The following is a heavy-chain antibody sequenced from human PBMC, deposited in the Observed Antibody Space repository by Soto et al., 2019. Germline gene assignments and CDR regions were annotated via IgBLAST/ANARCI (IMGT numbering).Heavy chain of an antibody. J-gene: IGHJ6*02. Sequence: EVQLLESGGGLVQPGGSLRLSCAASGFTFSSYAMSWVRQAPGKGLEWVSAISGSGGSTYYADSVKGRFTISRDNSKNTLYLQMTSLGAEDTAVYYCAKDDQPTYYDFWSGRSALMYGMDVWGQGTTVTVSS. CDR2: ISGSGGST. CDR1: GFTFSSYA. CDR3: AKDDQPTYYDFWSGRSALMYGMDV. D-gene: IGHD3-3*01. V-gene: IGHV3-23*01.